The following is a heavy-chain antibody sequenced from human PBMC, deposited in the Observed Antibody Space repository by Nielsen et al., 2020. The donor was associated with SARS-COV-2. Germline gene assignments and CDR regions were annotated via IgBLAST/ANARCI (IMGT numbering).Heavy chain of an antibody. V-gene: IGHV3-21*01. CDR2: ISSSSSYI. CDR1: GFTFSSYS. D-gene: IGHD3-9*01. CDR3: GRGDILTGYIDY. Sequence: GESLKISCAASGFTFSSYSMNWVRQAPGKGLEWVSSISSSSSYIYYADSVKGRFTISRDNAKNSLYLQMNSLRGEDAAVYYCGRGDILTGYIDYWGQGTLVTVSS. J-gene: IGHJ4*02.